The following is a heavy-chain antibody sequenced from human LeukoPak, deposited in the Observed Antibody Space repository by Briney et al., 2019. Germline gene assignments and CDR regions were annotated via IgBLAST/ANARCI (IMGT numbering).Heavy chain of an antibody. J-gene: IGHJ4*02. D-gene: IGHD3-9*01. Sequence: SETLSLTCTVSGGSISSYYWSWIRQPAGKGLEWIGRIYTSGSTNYNPSLKSRVTMSVDTSKNQFSLKLSSVTAADTAVYYCARGTYYDILTGYYRYFDYWGQGTLVTVSS. CDR3: ARGTYYDILTGYYRYFDY. CDR2: IYTSGST. CDR1: GGSISSYY. V-gene: IGHV4-4*07.